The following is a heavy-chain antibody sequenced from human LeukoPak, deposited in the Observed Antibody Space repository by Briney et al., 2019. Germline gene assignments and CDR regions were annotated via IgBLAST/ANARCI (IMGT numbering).Heavy chain of an antibody. CDR2: INHSGST. CDR3: ARPVPSRLGWFDP. CDR1: GGSFSGYY. D-gene: IGHD1-1*01. J-gene: IGHJ5*02. Sequence: SETLSLTCAVYGGSFSGYYWSWIRQPPRKGLEWIGEINHSGSTNYNPSLKSRVTISVYTSKNQISLKLSSVTAADTAVYYCARPVPSRLGWFDPWGQGTLVTVSS. V-gene: IGHV4-34*01.